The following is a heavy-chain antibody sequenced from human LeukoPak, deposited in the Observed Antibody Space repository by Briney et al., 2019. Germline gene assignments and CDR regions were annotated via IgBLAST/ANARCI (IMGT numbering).Heavy chain of an antibody. J-gene: IGHJ5*02. CDR1: GFSFRDYA. CDR2: IWYDGSND. D-gene: IGHD6-13*01. Sequence: GGSLRLSCVTSGFSFRDYAMHWVRQPPGKGLEWVALIWYDGSNDNYADSVKGRFTISRDNSKNTLYLQMNSLRAEDTAVYYCAKEAIVAADMRGWLDPWGQGTLVTVSS. CDR3: AKEAIVAADMRGWLDP. V-gene: IGHV3-33*06.